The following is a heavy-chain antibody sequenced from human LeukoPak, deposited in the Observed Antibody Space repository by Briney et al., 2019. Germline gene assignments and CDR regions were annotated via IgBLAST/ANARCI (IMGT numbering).Heavy chain of an antibody. CDR3: ARDLSVGAKPDLGFDY. CDR1: GFTFSDYY. CDR2: ISSSGSTI. V-gene: IGHV3-11*04. J-gene: IGHJ4*02. Sequence: GGSLRLSCAASGFTFSDYYMSWIRQAPGKGLEWVSYISSSGSTIYYADSVKGRFTISRDNAKNSLYLQMNSLRAEDTAVYYCARDLSVGAKPDLGFDYWGQGTLVTVSS. D-gene: IGHD1-26*01.